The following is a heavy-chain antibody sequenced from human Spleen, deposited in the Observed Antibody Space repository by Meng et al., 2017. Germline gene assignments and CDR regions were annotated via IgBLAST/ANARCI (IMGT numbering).Heavy chain of an antibody. D-gene: IGHD2/OR15-2a*01. J-gene: IGHJ6*02. CDR3: AGWGVSPFFYYYGMDV. Sequence: SETLSLTCNVSAGSVNSRSYYWTWARQPPGRGLEWIGSMHYTGDTKHNPSLKSRVTISVDTSKNQFSLTLNSVTAADTAVYYCAGWGVSPFFYYYGMDVWGQGTTVTVSS. CDR1: AGSVNSRSYY. V-gene: IGHV4-61*01. CDR2: MHYTGDT.